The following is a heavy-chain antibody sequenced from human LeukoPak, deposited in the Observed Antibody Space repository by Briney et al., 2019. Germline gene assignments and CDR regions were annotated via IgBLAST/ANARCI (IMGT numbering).Heavy chain of an antibody. Sequence: GGSLRLSCAASGFTFSSYSMNWVRQAPGKGLEWVSSISSSSSYIYYADSVKGRFTISRDNAKNSLYLQMNSLRAEDTAVYYCARGLSYAVAYGDYWGQGTLVTVSS. V-gene: IGHV3-21*01. CDR1: GFTFSSYS. J-gene: IGHJ4*02. CDR3: ARGLSYAVAYGDY. CDR2: ISSSSSYI. D-gene: IGHD6-19*01.